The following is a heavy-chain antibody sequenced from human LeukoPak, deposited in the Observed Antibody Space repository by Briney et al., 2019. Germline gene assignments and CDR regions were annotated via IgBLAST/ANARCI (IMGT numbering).Heavy chain of an antibody. CDR2: ISGSGDGR. CDR1: GFTFSTNA. V-gene: IGHV3-23*01. J-gene: IGHJ4*02. CDR3: ARVPFGSGSYSTLDY. D-gene: IGHD3-10*01. Sequence: GGSLRLSCAASGFTFSTNAMTWVRQAPGKGLEWVSAISGSGDGRYEDSVKGRFTISRDNSKNTLFLQMKSLRAEDTAVYYCARVPFGSGSYSTLDYWGQGTLVTVSS.